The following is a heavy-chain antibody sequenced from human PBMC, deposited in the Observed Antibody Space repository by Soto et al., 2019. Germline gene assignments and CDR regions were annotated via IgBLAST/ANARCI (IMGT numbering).Heavy chain of an antibody. CDR3: AXSVRGSYAYYYYYGMDV. J-gene: IGHJ6*02. Sequence: SVKVSCKAPGGTFSSYAISWVRQAPGQGLEWMGGIIPIFGTANYAQKFQGRVTITADESTSTAYMELSSLRSEDTAVYYCAXSVRGSYAYYYYYGMDVWGQGTTVTVSS. V-gene: IGHV1-69*13. CDR2: IIPIFGTA. CDR1: GGTFSSYA. D-gene: IGHD1-26*01.